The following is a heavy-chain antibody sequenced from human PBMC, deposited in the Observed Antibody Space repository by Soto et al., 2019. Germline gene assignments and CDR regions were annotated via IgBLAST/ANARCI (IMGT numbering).Heavy chain of an antibody. Sequence: ASVKVSCKASGYTFTSYGISWVRQAPGQGLEWMGWISAYNGNTNYAQKLQGRVTMTTDTSTSTAYMELRSLRSDDTAVYYCARDHIPAYYDFWSIDYWGQGTLVTVSS. V-gene: IGHV1-18*01. D-gene: IGHD3-3*01. J-gene: IGHJ4*02. CDR1: GYTFTSYG. CDR3: ARDHIPAYYDFWSIDY. CDR2: ISAYNGNT.